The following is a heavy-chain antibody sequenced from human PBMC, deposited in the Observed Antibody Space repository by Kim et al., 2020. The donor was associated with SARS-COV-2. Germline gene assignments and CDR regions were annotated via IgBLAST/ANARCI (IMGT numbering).Heavy chain of an antibody. CDR3: ARGGILTEYYFDY. J-gene: IGHJ4*02. Sequence: YADSVKGRFTISRDNSKNTLYLQMNSLRAEDTAVYYCARGGILTEYYFDYWGQGTLVTVSS. D-gene: IGHD3-9*01. V-gene: IGHV3-33*01.